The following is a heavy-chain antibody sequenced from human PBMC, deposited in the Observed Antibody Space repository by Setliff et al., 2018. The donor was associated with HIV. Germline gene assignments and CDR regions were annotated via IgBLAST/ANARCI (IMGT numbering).Heavy chain of an antibody. CDR3: ARDLYTSGWPNWFDP. Sequence: ASVKVSCKASGYTFTNFGITWVRQVPGQGLEWMGWVNTNNDKTNYAQKFQGRVTMTTDRSTKTAYLDLGSLRPADTAVYYCARDLYTSGWPNWFDPWGPGTLVTVSS. CDR2: VNTNNDKT. CDR1: GYTFTNFG. D-gene: IGHD6-19*01. V-gene: IGHV1-18*01. J-gene: IGHJ5*02.